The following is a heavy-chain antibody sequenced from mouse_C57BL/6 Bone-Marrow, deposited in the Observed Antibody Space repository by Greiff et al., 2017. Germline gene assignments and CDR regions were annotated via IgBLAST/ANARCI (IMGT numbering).Heavy chain of an antibody. D-gene: IGHD1-1*01. CDR1: GYTFTSYT. J-gene: IGHJ3*01. Sequence: VKLMESGAELARPGASVKMSCKASGYTFTSYTMHWVKQRPGQGLEWIGYINPSSGYTKYNQKFKDKATLTADKSSSTAYMQLSSLTSEDSAVYYCARGPLIYYYGSSISWFAYWGQGTLVTVSA. CDR3: ARGPLIYYYGSSISWFAY. V-gene: IGHV1-4*01. CDR2: INPSSGYT.